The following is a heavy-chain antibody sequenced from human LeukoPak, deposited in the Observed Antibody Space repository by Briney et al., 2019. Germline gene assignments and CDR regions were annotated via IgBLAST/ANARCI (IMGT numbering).Heavy chain of an antibody. Sequence: SQTLSLTCTVSGGSISSGGYYWSWIRQHPGKGLDWFRHIFYSASTYSTPSLQSRLCISLDTSKNQLSLKLSSVSAADSAVYYYARGPEWLSFDYWGQGTLVTVSS. CDR1: GGSISSGGYY. CDR2: IFYSAST. J-gene: IGHJ4*02. V-gene: IGHV4-31*03. D-gene: IGHD3-3*01. CDR3: ARGPEWLSFDY.